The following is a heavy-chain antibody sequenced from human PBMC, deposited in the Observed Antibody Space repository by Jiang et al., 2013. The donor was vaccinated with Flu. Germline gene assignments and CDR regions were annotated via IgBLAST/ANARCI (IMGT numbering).Heavy chain of an antibody. CDR2: ITSSGSTI. V-gene: IGHV3-48*03. Sequence: FSSYVMNWVRQAPGKGLEWVSYITSSGSTIYYADSVKGRFTISRDNAKNSLYLQMNSLRAEDTAVYYCARLSFGGMDVWGQGTTVTVSS. J-gene: IGHJ6*02. D-gene: IGHD3-16*01. CDR1: FSSYV. CDR3: ARLSFGGMDV.